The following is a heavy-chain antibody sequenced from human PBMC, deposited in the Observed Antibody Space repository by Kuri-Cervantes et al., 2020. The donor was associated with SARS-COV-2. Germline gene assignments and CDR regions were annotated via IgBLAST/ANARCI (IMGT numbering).Heavy chain of an antibody. J-gene: IGHJ4*02. D-gene: IGHD2-8*01. V-gene: IGHV3-53*01. Sequence: GGSLRLSCAASGFTVSSNYMSWVRQAPGKGLEWVSAIYSGGSTYYADSVKGRFTISRDNSKSTLYLQMNSLRAEDTAVYYCARWRVYYFDYWGQGTLVTVSS. CDR2: IYSGGST. CDR1: GFTVSSNY. CDR3: ARWRVYYFDY.